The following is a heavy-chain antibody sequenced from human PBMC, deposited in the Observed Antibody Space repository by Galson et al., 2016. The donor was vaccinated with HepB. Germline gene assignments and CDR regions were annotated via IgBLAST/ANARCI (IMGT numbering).Heavy chain of an antibody. CDR2: IYPTNSDT. V-gene: IGHV5-51*01. CDR3: ARPRMWASRDAFDI. CDR1: GYTFATYW. D-gene: IGHD1-26*01. Sequence: QSGAEVKKPGESLKISCKGSGYTFATYWIAWVRQMPGKGLEWMGIIYPTNSDTRYSQSFQGQVTMSAGKSTSPAYWQWNTLKASETAMYYCARPRMWASRDAFDIWGQGTMVTVSS. J-gene: IGHJ3*02.